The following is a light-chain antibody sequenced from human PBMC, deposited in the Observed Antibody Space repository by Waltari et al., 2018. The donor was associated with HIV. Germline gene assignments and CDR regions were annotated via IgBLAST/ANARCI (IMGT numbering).Light chain of an antibody. Sequence: TQSPTPFSASTGDRVTITCRASQGISSYLAWYQQKPGKAPKLLIYGASTLQSGVPSRFSGSGSGTDFTLTINCLQSEDFATYYCQQYYTYPPTFGQGTKVEIK. CDR1: QGISSY. V-gene: IGKV1-8*01. J-gene: IGKJ1*01. CDR2: GAS. CDR3: QQYYTYPPT.